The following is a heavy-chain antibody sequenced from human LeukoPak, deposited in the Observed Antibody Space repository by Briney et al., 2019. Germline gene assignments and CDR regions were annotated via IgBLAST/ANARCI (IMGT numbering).Heavy chain of an antibody. J-gene: IGHJ4*02. CDR2: ISYDGNTI. Sequence: GGSLRLSCAASEVTFRNYAVHWVRQAPGKGLQWVAVISYDGNTIHYADSVKGRFIISRDTSENTLYLQMNSLRAEDTAVYYCARSGGLQKFDYWGQGTLVTVSS. V-gene: IGHV3-30-3*01. CDR1: EVTFRNYA. CDR3: ARSGGLQKFDY. D-gene: IGHD4-11*01.